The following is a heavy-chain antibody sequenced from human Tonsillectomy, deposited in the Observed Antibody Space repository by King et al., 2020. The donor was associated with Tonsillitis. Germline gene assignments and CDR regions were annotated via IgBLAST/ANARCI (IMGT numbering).Heavy chain of an antibody. D-gene: IGHD1-26*01. Sequence: LQLQESGSGLVKPSQTLSLTCAVSGGSISSGGYSWSWIRQPPGKGLEWIGYIYHSGSTYYNPSLKSRVTISVDRSKNQFSLKRSSVTAADTAVYYCARVFSAARGWFDPWGQGTLVTVSS. J-gene: IGHJ5*02. V-gene: IGHV4-30-2*01. CDR2: IYHSGST. CDR3: ARVFSAARGWFDP. CDR1: GGSISSGGYS.